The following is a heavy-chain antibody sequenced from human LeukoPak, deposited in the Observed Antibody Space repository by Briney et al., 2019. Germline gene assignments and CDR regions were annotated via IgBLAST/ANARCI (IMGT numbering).Heavy chain of an antibody. J-gene: IGHJ4*02. D-gene: IGHD5/OR15-5a*01. Sequence: ASVKVSCKASGYTFIGYYLHWVRQAPGQGLEWMGWINPTSGGTNYAQKFQDRVTMTRDTSINTAYMELSRLTSDDTTVYYCARLVGLSTTASYWGQGTLVIVSS. CDR2: INPTSGGT. V-gene: IGHV1-2*02. CDR3: ARLVGLSTTASY. CDR1: GYTFIGYY.